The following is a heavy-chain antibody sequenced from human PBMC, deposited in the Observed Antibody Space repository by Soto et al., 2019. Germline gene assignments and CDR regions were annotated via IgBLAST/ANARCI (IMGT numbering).Heavy chain of an antibody. Sequence: EVQLLESGGGFVQPGESLRLSCAASGFTFSLSARSWVRQAPGRGLDWVSSLSGGGSTTDYADSVKGRFTISRDNSKNTVHLQMNSLRAEDTAVYYCAKGPVFDILTGCDYWGQGALVTVSS. J-gene: IGHJ4*02. CDR1: GFTFSLSA. D-gene: IGHD3-9*01. V-gene: IGHV3-23*01. CDR3: AKGPVFDILTGCDY. CDR2: LSGGGSTT.